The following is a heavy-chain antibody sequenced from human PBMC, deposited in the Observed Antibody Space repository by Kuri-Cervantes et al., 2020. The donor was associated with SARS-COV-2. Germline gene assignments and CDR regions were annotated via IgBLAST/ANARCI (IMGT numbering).Heavy chain of an antibody. V-gene: IGHV3-33*08. D-gene: IGHD1-7*01. CDR1: GFTFSSYE. Sequence: GGSLRLSCVASGFTFSSYEMNWVRQAPGKGLEWVAVIWYDGSNKYYADSVKGRFTISRDNSKNTLYLQMNSLRAEDTAVYYCYITGTTGGDALDIWGQGTMVTVSS. J-gene: IGHJ3*02. CDR2: IWYDGSNK. CDR3: YITGTTGGDALDI.